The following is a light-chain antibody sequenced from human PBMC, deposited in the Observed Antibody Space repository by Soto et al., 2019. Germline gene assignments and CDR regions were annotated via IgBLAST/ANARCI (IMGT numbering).Light chain of an antibody. CDR3: AAWDDNLNAYV. V-gene: IGLV1-47*02. CDR2: LGD. J-gene: IGLJ1*01. CDR1: TSNIGTFY. Sequence: QSVLTQPPSASSTPGQTVTISCSGSTSNIGTFYVYWYQHLPGTAPKLLSHLGDQRASGVSDRFSGSKSGTSASLAINGLRSDDEADYYCAAWDDNLNAYVFGSGTKLTVL.